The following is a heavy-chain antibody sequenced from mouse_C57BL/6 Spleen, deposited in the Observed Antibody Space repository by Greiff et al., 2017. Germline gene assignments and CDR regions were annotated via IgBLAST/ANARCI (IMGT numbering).Heavy chain of an antibody. J-gene: IGHJ1*03. D-gene: IGHD1-1*01. CDR2: IDPGDGDP. Sequence: QVQLKESGPELVKPGASVKISCKASGYAFSSSWMNWVKQRPGKGLEWIGRIDPGDGDPNYNGKFKGKATLTADKSSSTAYMQLSSLTSEDSAVYCCARVTTVYWYFDVWGTGPTVTVSS. CDR3: ARVTTVYWYFDV. CDR1: GYAFSSSW. V-gene: IGHV1-82*01.